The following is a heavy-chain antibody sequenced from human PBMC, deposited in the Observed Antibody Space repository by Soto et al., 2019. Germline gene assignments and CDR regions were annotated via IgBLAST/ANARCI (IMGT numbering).Heavy chain of an antibody. J-gene: IGHJ4*02. CDR2: MNPNSGST. Sequence: ASVKVSCKASGYTFTSYDINWVRQATGQGLEWMGWMNPNSGSTGYAQKFQGRVTMTRNTSISTAYMELSSLRSEDTAVYYCARGAYYYDSSAFDYWGQGTLVTVSS. D-gene: IGHD3-22*01. CDR3: ARGAYYYDSSAFDY. CDR1: GYTFTSYD. V-gene: IGHV1-8*01.